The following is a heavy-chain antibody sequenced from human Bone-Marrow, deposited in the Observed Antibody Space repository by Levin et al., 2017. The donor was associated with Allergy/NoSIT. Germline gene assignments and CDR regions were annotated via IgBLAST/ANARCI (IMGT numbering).Heavy chain of an antibody. Sequence: GGSLRLSCVASGFTFSNYAMAWVRQAPGKGLQWVSTIRPTGGRTYYVDSVEGRFTISRDDSKNTVYLQMSSLRAEDTATYYCARETGGSGWYTVDYWGRGALVTVSS. CDR1: GFTFSNYA. CDR3: ARETGGSGWYTVDY. V-gene: IGHV3-23*01. D-gene: IGHD6-13*01. J-gene: IGHJ4*02. CDR2: IRPTGGRT.